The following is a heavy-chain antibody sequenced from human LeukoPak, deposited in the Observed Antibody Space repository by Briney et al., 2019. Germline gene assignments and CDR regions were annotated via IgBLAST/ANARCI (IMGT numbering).Heavy chain of an antibody. Sequence: SETLSLTCAVYGGSFSGYYWSWIRQPPGKGLEWIGEINHSGSTNYNPSLKSRVTISVDTSKNQFSLKLSPVTAADTAVYYCARGVWFDPWGQGTLVTVSS. V-gene: IGHV4-34*01. CDR1: GGSFSGYY. CDR2: INHSGST. CDR3: ARGVWFDP. J-gene: IGHJ5*02.